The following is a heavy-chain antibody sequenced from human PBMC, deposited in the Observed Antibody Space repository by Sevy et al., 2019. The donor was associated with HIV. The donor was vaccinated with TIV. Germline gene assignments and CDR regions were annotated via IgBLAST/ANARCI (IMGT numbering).Heavy chain of an antibody. Sequence: GGSLRLSCAASGFTFGNYWMHWVRQVPGKGPTWVSNIRGDGTTTVYADSVKGRFTISRDNAKNTLYLQMNNLRAEDTATYYCARYAYDSNFDYWGQGTLVTVSS. CDR1: GFTFGNYW. CDR3: ARYAYDSNFDY. V-gene: IGHV3-74*01. CDR2: IRGDGTTT. D-gene: IGHD3-16*01. J-gene: IGHJ4*02.